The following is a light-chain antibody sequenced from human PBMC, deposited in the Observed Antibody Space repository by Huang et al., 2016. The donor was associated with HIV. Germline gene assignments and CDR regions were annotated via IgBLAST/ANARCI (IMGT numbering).Light chain of an antibody. Sequence: EIVMTQSPATLSVSPGERATHSCRASQNIGDNLTWYQHKPGQAPRLLIYGASTRANGIPPRVSVRWSGTEFTLTSSGLESEDFAVYYCQQFNNWPPRFTFGPGTTVDVK. V-gene: IGKV3-15*01. CDR3: QQFNNWPPRFT. J-gene: IGKJ3*01. CDR1: QNIGDN. CDR2: GAS.